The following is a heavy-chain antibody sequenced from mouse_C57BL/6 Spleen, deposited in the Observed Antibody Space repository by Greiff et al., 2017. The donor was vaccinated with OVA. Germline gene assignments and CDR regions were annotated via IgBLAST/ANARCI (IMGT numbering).Heavy chain of an antibody. V-gene: IGHV1-69*01. D-gene: IGHD1-1*01. CDR2: IDPSDSYT. CDR1: GYTFTSYW. CDR3: ARAHYGSSFYFDY. J-gene: IGHJ2*01. Sequence: VQLQQPGAELVMPGASVQLSCKASGYTFTSYWMHWVKQRPGQGLEWIGEIDPSDSYTNYNQKFKGKSTLTVDKSSSTAYMQLSSLTSEDSAVYYCARAHYGSSFYFDYWGQGTTLTVSS.